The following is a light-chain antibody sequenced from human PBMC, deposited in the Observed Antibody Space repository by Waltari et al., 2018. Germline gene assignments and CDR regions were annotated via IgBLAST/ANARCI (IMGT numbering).Light chain of an antibody. Sequence: QSALTQPASVSGSPGQSIAISCSGSSTDIGAHDFVSWYQQHPGNVPKLIIFDVSSRPSGISYRFSGSKFGNTASLTISGLQAEDEADYYCSSYTRGRTYVFGSGTKVTVL. V-gene: IGLV2-14*03. CDR1: STDIGAHDF. CDR2: DVS. J-gene: IGLJ1*01. CDR3: SSYTRGRTYV.